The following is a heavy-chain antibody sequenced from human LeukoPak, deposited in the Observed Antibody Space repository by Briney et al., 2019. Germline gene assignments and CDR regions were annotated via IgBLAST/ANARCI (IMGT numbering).Heavy chain of an antibody. CDR1: GDSISRSTYY. D-gene: IGHD3-16*01. CDR3: ARSDIVWPGWFDP. J-gene: IGHJ5*02. Sequence: SETLSLTCTVSGDSISRSTYYWNWIRQSAGKGLEWIGRAYTTGSTNYNPSLKSRVTISLDTSNNQFSLKLSSVTAADTAIYYCARSDIVWPGWFDPWGQGTLVTVSS. CDR2: AYTTGST. V-gene: IGHV4-61*02.